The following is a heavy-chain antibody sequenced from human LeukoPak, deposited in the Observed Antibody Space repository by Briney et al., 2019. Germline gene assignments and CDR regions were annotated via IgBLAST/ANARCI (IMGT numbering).Heavy chain of an antibody. CDR3: ARVGMITFGGVIARDAFDI. J-gene: IGHJ3*02. CDR1: GYTFTSYG. V-gene: IGHV1-18*01. D-gene: IGHD3-16*02. Sequence: ASVKVSCKASGYTFTSYGISWVRQAPGQGLEWMGWISAYNGNTNYAQKLQGRVTMTTDTSTSTAYMELRSLRSDDTAVYYCARVGMITFGGVIARDAFDIWGQGTMVTVSS. CDR2: ISAYNGNT.